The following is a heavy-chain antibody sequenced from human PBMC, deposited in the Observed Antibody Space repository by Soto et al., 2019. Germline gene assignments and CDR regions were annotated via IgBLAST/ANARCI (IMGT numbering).Heavy chain of an antibody. Sequence: GSAGKVSCEAWVCRFAGYEMHWGRQSPGRGLDWMGGIIPIFGTANYAQKFQGRVTITADESTSTAYMELSSLRSEDTAVYYCARIQRPSDA. CDR2: IIPIFGTA. J-gene: IGHJ3*01. CDR1: VCRFAGYE. D-gene: IGHD1-1*01. CDR3: ARIQRPSDA. V-gene: IGHV1-69*13.